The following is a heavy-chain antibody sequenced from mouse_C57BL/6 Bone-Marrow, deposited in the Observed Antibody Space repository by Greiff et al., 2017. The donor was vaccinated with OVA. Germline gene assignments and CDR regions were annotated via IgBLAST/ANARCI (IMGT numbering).Heavy chain of an antibody. V-gene: IGHV1-26*01. Sequence: EVQLQQSGPELVKPGASVKISCKASGYTFTDYYMNWVKQSHGKSLEWIGDINPNNGGTSYNQKFKGKATLTVDKSSSTAYMELRSLTSEDSAVYYCARSISGGYFAMDYWGQGTSVTVSS. CDR3: ARSISGGYFAMDY. CDR1: GYTFTDYY. CDR2: INPNNGGT. D-gene: IGHD1-1*02. J-gene: IGHJ4*01.